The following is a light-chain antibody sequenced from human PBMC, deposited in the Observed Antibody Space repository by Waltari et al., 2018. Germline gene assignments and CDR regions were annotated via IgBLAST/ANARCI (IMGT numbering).Light chain of an antibody. J-gene: IGLJ3*02. Sequence: QSALTQPASVSGSPGQSITISCTGSSSDVGAYHYVLRYQQHPGKAPRLIIFDVSNRPSGVSNRFSGSKSGNTASLTISGLQAEDEADYYCASYVSSSTLELFGGGTSLTVL. V-gene: IGLV2-14*03. CDR3: ASYVSSSTLEL. CDR1: SSDVGAYHY. CDR2: DVS.